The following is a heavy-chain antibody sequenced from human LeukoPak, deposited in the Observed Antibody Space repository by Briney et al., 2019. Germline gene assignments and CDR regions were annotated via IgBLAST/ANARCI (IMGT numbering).Heavy chain of an antibody. J-gene: IGHJ4*02. CDR1: GFTFSSYE. V-gene: IGHV3-48*03. Sequence: GSLRLSCAASGFTFSSYEMNWVRQAPGKGLEWVSYISSRGSTIYYADSVKGRFTISRDNAKKSLYLQMNSLRAEDTAVYYCARYAAGTGSYFDYWGQGTLVTVSS. CDR2: ISSRGSTI. CDR3: ARYAAGTGSYFDY. D-gene: IGHD6-13*01.